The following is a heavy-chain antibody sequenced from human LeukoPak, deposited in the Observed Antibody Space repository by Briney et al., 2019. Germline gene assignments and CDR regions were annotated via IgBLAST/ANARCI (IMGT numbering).Heavy chain of an antibody. CDR2: IYTSGST. Sequence: SETLSLTCTVSGGSISSYYWSWIRQPAGKGLEWIGRIYTSGSTNYNPSLKSRVTISVDTSKNRFSLKLSSVTAADTAVYYCARRPYGCSGGSCYAGPGFDPWGQGTLVTVSS. V-gene: IGHV4-4*07. D-gene: IGHD2-15*01. J-gene: IGHJ5*02. CDR3: ARRPYGCSGGSCYAGPGFDP. CDR1: GGSISSYY.